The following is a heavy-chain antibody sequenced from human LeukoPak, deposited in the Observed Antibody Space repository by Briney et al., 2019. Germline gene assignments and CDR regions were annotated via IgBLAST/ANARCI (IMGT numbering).Heavy chain of an antibody. D-gene: IGHD2-15*01. CDR3: ARDRGYCIDC. J-gene: IGHJ4*02. V-gene: IGHV3-74*01. Sequence: GGSLRLSCAASGFTFSSYWMHWVRQAPGNGLVWVSHISGDGSRTSYADSVKGRFTISRDNAKNTLYLQMNNLRDEDTAVYYCARDRGYCIDCWGQGTLVTVSS. CDR2: ISGDGSRT. CDR1: GFTFSSYW.